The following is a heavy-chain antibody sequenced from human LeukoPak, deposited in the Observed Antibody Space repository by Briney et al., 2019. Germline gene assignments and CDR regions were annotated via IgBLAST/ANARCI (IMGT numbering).Heavy chain of an antibody. J-gene: IGHJ4*02. Sequence: SQTLSLTCTVSGGSISSGGYYWSWIRQPPGKGLEWIVYIYYSGSNYYNPSLKSRVTISVDTSKNQFSLKLSSVTAADTAVYYCALEAYYYDSSGYYPADYWGQGTLVTVSS. D-gene: IGHD3-22*01. CDR1: GGSISSGGYY. CDR3: ALEAYYYDSSGYYPADY. CDR2: IYYSGSN. V-gene: IGHV4-30-4*08.